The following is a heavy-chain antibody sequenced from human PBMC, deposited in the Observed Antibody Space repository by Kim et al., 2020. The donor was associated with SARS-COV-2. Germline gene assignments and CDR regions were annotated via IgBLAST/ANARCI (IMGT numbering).Heavy chain of an antibody. J-gene: IGHJ5*02. Sequence: GGSLRLSCEVSGFTFSNYWMNWVRQGPGKGLVWVSRIKSDGSDTHYADSVKGRFTISRDNAKNTMYLQLNSLGVEDTAIYYCARGSFQQGFDPWGQGTLVTVSS. CDR2: IKSDGSDT. CDR3: ARGSFQQGFDP. D-gene: IGHD6-13*01. CDR1: GFTFSNYW. V-gene: IGHV3-74*01.